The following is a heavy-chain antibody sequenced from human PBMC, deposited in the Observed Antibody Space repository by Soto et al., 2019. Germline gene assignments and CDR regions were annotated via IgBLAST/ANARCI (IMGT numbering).Heavy chain of an antibody. Sequence: EVQLVESGGGLVMPGGSLRLSCAASGFTFDNAWMNWVRQAPGKGLEWVGRIKRNVDGGTIDYAESGKGRFSISRDDSKNTLYLKMNSLKTEDKAVYYCTRGGPLGNYFDYWGQGTLVAVSS. V-gene: IGHV3-15*07. J-gene: IGHJ4*02. D-gene: IGHD2-15*01. CDR2: IKRNVDGGTI. CDR1: GFTFDNAW. CDR3: TRGGPLGNYFDY.